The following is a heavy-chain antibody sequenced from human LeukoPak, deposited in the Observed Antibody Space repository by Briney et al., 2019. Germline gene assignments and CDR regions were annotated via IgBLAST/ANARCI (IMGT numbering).Heavy chain of an antibody. CDR3: ARGYDSSGLPH. D-gene: IGHD3-22*01. J-gene: IGHJ4*02. V-gene: IGHV1-2*02. CDR1: GYTFTSYD. Sequence: GASVKVSCKASGYTFTSYDINWVRQATGQGLEWMGWINPNSGGTDYAQKFQGRVTMTRDTSISTAYMELSRLRSDDTAVYYCARGYDSSGLPHWGQGTLVTVSS. CDR2: INPNSGGT.